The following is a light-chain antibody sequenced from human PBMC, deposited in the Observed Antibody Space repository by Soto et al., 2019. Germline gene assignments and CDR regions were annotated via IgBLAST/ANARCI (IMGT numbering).Light chain of an antibody. V-gene: IGLV2-8*01. CDR3: TSYASTDPLGVV. J-gene: IGLJ2*01. CDR2: EVT. CDR1: SGDVGGYDF. Sequence: QSALTQPPSASGSPGQSVTISCTGTSGDVGGYDFVSWYQQHPGRAPKLLIYEVTKRPAGVPGRFSGSKSGNTASLTVSGLQAEDEADYYCTSYASTDPLGVVFGGGTKLTVL.